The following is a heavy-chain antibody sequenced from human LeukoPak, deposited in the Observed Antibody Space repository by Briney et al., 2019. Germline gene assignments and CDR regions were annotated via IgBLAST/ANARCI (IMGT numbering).Heavy chain of an antibody. CDR2: INNDGSST. CDR3: ARSHYYESSGYFSYYYGLDV. J-gene: IGHJ6*02. D-gene: IGHD3-22*01. CDR1: GFNFSSYW. Sequence: GGSRRLSCEASGFNFSSYWMHWVRQAPGKGLLWVSRINNDGSSTREADSVKGRITISRDNAKNTLYLQMNSLRAEDTAVYYCARSHYYESSGYFSYYYGLDVWGQGTTVTVSS. V-gene: IGHV3-74*01.